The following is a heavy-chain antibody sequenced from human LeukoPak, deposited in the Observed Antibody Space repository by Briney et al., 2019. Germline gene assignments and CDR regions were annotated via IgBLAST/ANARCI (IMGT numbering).Heavy chain of an antibody. CDR2: INHSGST. V-gene: IGHV4-34*01. Sequence: SETLSLTCAVYGGSFSGYYWSWIRQPPGKGLEWIGEINHSGSTNYNPSLKSRVTISVDTSKNQFSLKLSSVTAADTAVYYCARASRDTAMVDYWGQGTLVTVSS. J-gene: IGHJ4*02. CDR3: ARASRDTAMVDY. CDR1: GGSFSGYY. D-gene: IGHD5-18*01.